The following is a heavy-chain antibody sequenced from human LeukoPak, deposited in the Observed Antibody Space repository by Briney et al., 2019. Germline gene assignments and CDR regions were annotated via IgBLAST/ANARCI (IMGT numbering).Heavy chain of an antibody. J-gene: IGHJ3*02. CDR3: AKDRNGSGSYKSVDAFDI. D-gene: IGHD3-10*01. CDR2: ISGSGGST. V-gene: IGHV3-23*01. CDR1: GFTFSSYA. Sequence: GGSLRLSCPVSGFTFSSYAMSWVRQAPEKGLEWVSAISGSGGSTYYADSVKGRFTISRDNSKNTLYLQMNSLRAEDTAVYYCAKDRNGSGSYKSVDAFDIWGQGTMVTVSS.